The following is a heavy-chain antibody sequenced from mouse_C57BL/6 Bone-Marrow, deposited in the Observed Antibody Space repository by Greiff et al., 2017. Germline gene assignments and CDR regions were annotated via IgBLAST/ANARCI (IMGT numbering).Heavy chain of an antibody. CDR2: IYPGGGYT. CDR1: GYTFTNYW. Sequence: QVQLQQSGAELVRPGTSVKMSCKASGYTFTNYWIGWAKQRPGHGLEWIGDIYPGGGYTNYNEKFKGKATLTADKSSSTAYMQFSSLTSEDSAIYYCARWGYYGSSPYYYARDYWGQGTSVTVSS. J-gene: IGHJ4*01. D-gene: IGHD1-1*01. V-gene: IGHV1-63*01. CDR3: ARWGYYGSSPYYYARDY.